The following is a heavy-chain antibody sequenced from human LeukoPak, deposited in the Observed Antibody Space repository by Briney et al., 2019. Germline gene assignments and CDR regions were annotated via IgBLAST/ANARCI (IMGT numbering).Heavy chain of an antibody. V-gene: IGHV3-21*01. CDR2: ISSSSSYI. CDR1: GFTFSSYS. D-gene: IGHD3-10*01. Sequence: GGSLRLSCAASGFTFSSYSMNWVRQAPGKGLEWVSSISSSSSYIYYADSVKGRFTISRDNAKNSLYLQMNSLRAEDTAVYYCARDDEEFGELRWFDPWGQGTLVTVSS. J-gene: IGHJ5*02. CDR3: ARDDEEFGELRWFDP.